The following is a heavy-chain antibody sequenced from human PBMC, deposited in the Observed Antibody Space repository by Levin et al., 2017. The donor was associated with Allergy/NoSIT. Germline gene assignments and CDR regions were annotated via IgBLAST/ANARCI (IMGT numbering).Heavy chain of an antibody. J-gene: IGHJ4*02. D-gene: IGHD2-15*01. Sequence: KVSCKGSGYSFTSYWIAWVRQMPGKGLEWMGIIYPGDSDARYSPSFQGQVTISADKSITTAYLQWSSLKASDTAIYYCAKLAGDVLSATRGGLDYWGQGPLVTVSS. CDR3: AKLAGDVLSATRGGLDY. CDR2: IYPGDSDA. V-gene: IGHV5-51*01. CDR1: GYSFTSYW.